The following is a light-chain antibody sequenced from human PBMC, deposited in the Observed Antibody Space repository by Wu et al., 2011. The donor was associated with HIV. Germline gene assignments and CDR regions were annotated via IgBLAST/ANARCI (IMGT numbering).Light chain of an antibody. CDR2: GAS. CDR3: QQYGRSPRT. CDR1: QSVSSNF. V-gene: IGKV3-20*01. Sequence: EIVLTQSPGTLSLSPGERATLSCRASQSVSSNFLAWYQHRPGQAPRLLIYGASNRATGIPDRFSGSGSGTDFTLTISRLEPEDFAVYYCQQYGRSPRTFGQGTKVEIK. J-gene: IGKJ1*01.